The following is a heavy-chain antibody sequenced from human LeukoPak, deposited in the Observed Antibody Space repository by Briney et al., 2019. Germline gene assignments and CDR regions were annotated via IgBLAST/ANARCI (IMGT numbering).Heavy chain of an antibody. CDR3: VPEAVAGLSWFVP. D-gene: IGHD6-19*01. CDR2: IQWNGGRT. V-gene: IGHV3-20*04. Sequence: GGSLRLSCAASGFTFDDYGMSWVRQAPGKGLEWVSRIQWNGGRTGYADSVKGRFTISRDNAKKSLYLQMKSRRAEDTALYYCVPEAVAGLSWFVPWGEGTLVTVSS. J-gene: IGHJ5*02. CDR1: GFTFDDYG.